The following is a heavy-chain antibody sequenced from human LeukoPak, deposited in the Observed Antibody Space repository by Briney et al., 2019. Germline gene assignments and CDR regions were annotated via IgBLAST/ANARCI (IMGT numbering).Heavy chain of an antibody. CDR2: ISSSGSTI. CDR1: AFTLSSYE. CDR3: ARDRYYDTSGYYYSDY. Sequence: GGSLRLSCAASAFTLSSYEMNWVRQAPGKGLEWVSYISSSGSTIYYADSVKGRFTISRDNAKNTLYLQMNSLRAEDTAVYYCARDRYYDTSGYYYSDYWGQGNLVTVSS. J-gene: IGHJ4*02. V-gene: IGHV3-48*03. D-gene: IGHD3-22*01.